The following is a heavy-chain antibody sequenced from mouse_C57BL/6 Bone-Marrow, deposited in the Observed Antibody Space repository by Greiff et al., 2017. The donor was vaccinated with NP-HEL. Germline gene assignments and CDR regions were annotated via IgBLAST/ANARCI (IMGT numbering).Heavy chain of an antibody. CDR1: GFTFSYYY. J-gene: IGHJ2*01. Sequence: EVHLVESEGGLVQPGSSMKLSCTASGFTFSYYYMAWVRQVPEKGLEWVANINYDGSSTYYLDSLKSRFIISRDNAKNILYLQMSSLKSEDTATYYCAIYDYDGFDYWGQGTTLTVSS. V-gene: IGHV5-16*01. CDR2: INYDGSST. CDR3: AIYDYDGFDY. D-gene: IGHD2-4*01.